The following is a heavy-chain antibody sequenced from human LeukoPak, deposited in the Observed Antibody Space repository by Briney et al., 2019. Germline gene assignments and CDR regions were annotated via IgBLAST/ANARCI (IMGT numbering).Heavy chain of an antibody. V-gene: IGHV4-59*01. CDR2: IYYSGST. J-gene: IGHJ4*02. Sequence: PSETLSHTCTVSGGSISSYYWSWIRQPPGKGLEWIGYIYYSGSTNYNPSLKSRVTISVDTSKNQFSLKLSSVTAADTAVYYCARELVAVDRYGPGYYFDYWGQGTLVTVSS. CDR3: ARELVAVDRYGPGYYFDY. D-gene: IGHD3-22*01. CDR1: GGSISSYY.